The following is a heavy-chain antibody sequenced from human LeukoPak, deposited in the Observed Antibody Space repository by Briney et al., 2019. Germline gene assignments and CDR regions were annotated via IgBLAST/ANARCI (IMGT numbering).Heavy chain of an antibody. CDR2: IKQDGSEK. J-gene: IGHJ5*02. CDR1: GFTFSSYW. Sequence: SWGSLRLSCAASGFTFSSYWMSWVRQAPGKGLEWVANIKQDGSEKYYVDSVKGRFTISRDNAKNSLYLQMNSLRAEDTAVYYCAREITVTTGWFDPWGQGTLVTVSS. V-gene: IGHV3-7*01. D-gene: IGHD4-17*01. CDR3: AREITVTTGWFDP.